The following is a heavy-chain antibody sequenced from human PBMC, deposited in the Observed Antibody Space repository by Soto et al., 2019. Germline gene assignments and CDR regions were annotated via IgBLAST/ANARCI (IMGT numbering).Heavy chain of an antibody. J-gene: IGHJ4*02. Sequence: QVQLQESGPGLVKPSQTLSLTCAVSGGSISSGGAYYWSWIRQSPGKGLEWIAYIHYSGSTYYNSSLRSRVTMSVDTAKNQFSLKVSSVTAADTAVYYCARSLKGLGNFDYWGQGTLVTVSS. CDR2: IHYSGST. CDR3: ARSLKGLGNFDY. D-gene: IGHD3-10*01. CDR1: GGSISSGGAYY. V-gene: IGHV4-30-4*01.